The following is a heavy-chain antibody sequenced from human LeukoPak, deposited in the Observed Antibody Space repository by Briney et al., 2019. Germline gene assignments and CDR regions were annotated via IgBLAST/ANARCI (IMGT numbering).Heavy chain of an antibody. CDR3: ARSRSMSKNYKNLRY. CDR1: GFTFSAYT. Sequence: GGTLRLSCAVSGFTFSAYTMNWVRHAPGKGLEWVASIKASDNYIYYAAPVAGRFTISTAAAQNSLYLQMDSLGAEDAATYYCARSRSMSKNYKNLRYWGQGTLVTVSS. D-gene: IGHD5-24*01. V-gene: IGHV3-21*01. CDR2: IKASDNYI. J-gene: IGHJ4*02.